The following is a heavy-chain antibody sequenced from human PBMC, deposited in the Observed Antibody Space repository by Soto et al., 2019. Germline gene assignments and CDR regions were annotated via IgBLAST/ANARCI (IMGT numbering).Heavy chain of an antibody. CDR1: GYTFTGYY. D-gene: IGHD4-17*01. J-gene: IGHJ6*02. V-gene: IGHV1-2*02. CDR2: INPNSGGT. Sequence: ASVKFSCKASGYTFTGYYMHWVRQAPGQGLEWMGWINPNSGGTNHAQKFQGRVTMTRDTSISTAYMELSRLRSDDTAVYYCATTGTHYYYYYGMDVWGQGTTVTVSS. CDR3: ATTGTHYYYYYGMDV.